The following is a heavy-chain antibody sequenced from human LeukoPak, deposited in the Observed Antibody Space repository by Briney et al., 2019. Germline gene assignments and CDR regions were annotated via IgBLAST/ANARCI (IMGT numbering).Heavy chain of an antibody. V-gene: IGHV4-34*01. CDR1: GGSFSGYY. J-gene: IGHJ4*02. D-gene: IGHD6-13*01. Sequence: KPSETLSLTCAVYGGSFSGYYWSWIRQPPGKGLEWIGEINHSGSTNYNPSLKSRVTISVDTSKNQFSLKLSSVTAADTAVYYCGSSNSSSWYWVYGGQEPWSPSPQ. CDR2: INHSGST. CDR3: GSSNSSSWYWVY.